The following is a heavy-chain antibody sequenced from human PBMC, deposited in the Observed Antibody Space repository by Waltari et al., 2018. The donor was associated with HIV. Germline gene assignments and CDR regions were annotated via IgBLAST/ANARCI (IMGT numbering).Heavy chain of an antibody. CDR3: ARIHSYGPSYFDY. J-gene: IGHJ4*02. Sequence: QVTLKESGPALVKPTETLTLTCTVSGFSLSNAKMGVSWIRQPPGKALEWLAHIFSNDEKSYSTSLKSRLTISKDTSKSQVVLTMTNMGPADTATFFCARIHSYGPSYFDYWGQGTLVTVSS. CDR2: IFSNDEK. CDR1: GFSLSNAKMG. D-gene: IGHD5-18*01. V-gene: IGHV2-26*01.